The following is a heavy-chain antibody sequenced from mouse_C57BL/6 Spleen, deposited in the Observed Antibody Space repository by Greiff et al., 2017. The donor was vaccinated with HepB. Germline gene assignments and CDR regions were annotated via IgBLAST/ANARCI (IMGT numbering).Heavy chain of an antibody. CDR2: INPSTGGT. D-gene: IGHD2-3*01. CDR1: GYSFTGYY. J-gene: IGHJ2*01. Sequence: EVQLQQSGPELVKPGASVKISCKASGYSFTGYYMNWVKQSPEKSLEWIGEINPSTGGTTYNQKFKAKATLTVDKSSSTAYMQLKSLTSEDSAVYYCARSAYDGYFFDYWGQGTTLTVSS. V-gene: IGHV1-42*01. CDR3: ARSAYDGYFFDY.